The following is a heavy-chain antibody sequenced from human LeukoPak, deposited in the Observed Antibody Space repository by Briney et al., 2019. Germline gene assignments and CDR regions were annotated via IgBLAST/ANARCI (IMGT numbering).Heavy chain of an antibody. CDR2: INWNGGST. CDR1: GFTFSGSA. V-gene: IGHV3-20*04. D-gene: IGHD3-3*01. Sequence: RPGGSLRLSCAASGFTFSGSAMHWVRQASGKGLEWVSGINWNGGSTGYADSVKGRFTISRDNAKNSLYLQMNSLRAEDTALYYCARWGSGYNLFDYWGQGILVTVSS. CDR3: ARWGSGYNLFDY. J-gene: IGHJ4*02.